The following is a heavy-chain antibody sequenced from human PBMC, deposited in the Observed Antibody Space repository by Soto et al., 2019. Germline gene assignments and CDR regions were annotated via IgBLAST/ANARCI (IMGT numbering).Heavy chain of an antibody. V-gene: IGHV3-30*18. J-gene: IGHJ4*02. Sequence: GGSLRLSCAASGFTFSSYGMHWVRQAPGKGLEWVAVISYDGSNKYYADSVKGRFTISRDNSKNTLYLQMNSLRAEDTTVYYCAKDGIWGSYRYCDYWGQGTLVTVSS. CDR1: GFTFSSYG. CDR3: AKDGIWGSYRYCDY. D-gene: IGHD3-16*02. CDR2: ISYDGSNK.